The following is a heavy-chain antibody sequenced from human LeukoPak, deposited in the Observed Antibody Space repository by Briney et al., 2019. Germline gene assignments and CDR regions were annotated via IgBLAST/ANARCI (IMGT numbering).Heavy chain of an antibody. CDR3: AREDSGNYYFDF. CDR2: ISGSGGFT. J-gene: IGHJ4*02. V-gene: IGHV3-23*01. Sequence: GGSLRLSCSASGFTLSTYAMHWVRQAPGKGLEWVSAISGSGGFTYYADSVKGRFTISRDNSKNTLFLQMNSLRAEDTAVYYCAREDSGNYYFDFWGQGTLVTVSS. D-gene: IGHD1-26*01. CDR1: GFTLSTYA.